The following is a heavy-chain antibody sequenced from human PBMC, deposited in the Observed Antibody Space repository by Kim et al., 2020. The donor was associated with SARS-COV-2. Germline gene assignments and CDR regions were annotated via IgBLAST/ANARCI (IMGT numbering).Heavy chain of an antibody. CDR1: GFTVSSNY. J-gene: IGHJ6*02. CDR3: ARSLEYYGMDV. V-gene: IGHV3-53*04. CDR2: IYSGGST. Sequence: GGSLRLSCAASGFTVSSNYMSWVRQAPGKGLEWVSLIYSGGSTFYADSVKGRFTISRHNSKNTLYLQMNSLRAQDTAVYYCARSLEYYGMDVWGQGTTVTVSS.